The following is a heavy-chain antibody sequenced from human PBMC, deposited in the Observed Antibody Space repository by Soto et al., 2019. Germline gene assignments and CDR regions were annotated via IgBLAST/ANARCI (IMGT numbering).Heavy chain of an antibody. CDR2: IWYDGSNK. Sequence: GGSLRLSCAASGFTFSSYGMHWVRQAPGKGLEWVAVIWYDGSNKYYADSVKGRFTISRDNSKNTLYLQMNSLRAEDTAVYYCARGPGTPPISWYYYYGMDVWGQGTTVTVSS. D-gene: IGHD1-1*01. V-gene: IGHV3-33*01. CDR3: ARGPGTPPISWYYYYGMDV. CDR1: GFTFSSYG. J-gene: IGHJ6*02.